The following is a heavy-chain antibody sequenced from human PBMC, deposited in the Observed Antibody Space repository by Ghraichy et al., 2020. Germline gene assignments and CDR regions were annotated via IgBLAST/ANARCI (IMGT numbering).Heavy chain of an antibody. Sequence: SETLSLTCTVSGGSISDKTYYWAWIRQPPGKGLEWVASVYYSGATYYRPSLRSRVTISVHMPRDQFFLKLNSVTAADTAVYYCVRHVVIVDSGGNIGHYGLDVWGQGTTVTVS. D-gene: IGHD2-15*01. CDR3: VRHVVIVDSGGNIGHYGLDV. CDR2: VYYSGAT. V-gene: IGHV4-39*01. CDR1: GGSISDKTYY. J-gene: IGHJ6*02.